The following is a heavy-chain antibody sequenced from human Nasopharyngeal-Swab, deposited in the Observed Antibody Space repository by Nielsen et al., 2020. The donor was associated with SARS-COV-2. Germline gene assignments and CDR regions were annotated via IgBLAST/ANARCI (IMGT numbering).Heavy chain of an antibody. D-gene: IGHD5-18*01. CDR2: ISGGSSAI. V-gene: IGHV3-48*02. CDR3: ARDPGNSYANMDV. Sequence: GESLKISCAASGFTFSTYSMNWVRQAPGKGVEWVSYISGGSSAIYYADSVKGRFTISRDNAKNSLYLQMNSLRDEDTAVYFCARDPGNSYANMDVWGQGTTVTVSS. CDR1: GFTFSTYS. J-gene: IGHJ6*02.